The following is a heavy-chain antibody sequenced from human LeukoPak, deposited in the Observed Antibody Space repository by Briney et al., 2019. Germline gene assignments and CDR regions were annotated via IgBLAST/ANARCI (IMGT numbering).Heavy chain of an antibody. CDR2: ISGSGGST. CDR1: GFTFSNYA. D-gene: IGHD3-10*01. V-gene: IGHV3-23*01. CDR3: ARAKPKNMVRGLIMRRESRYYFDY. Sequence: PGGSLRLSCAASGFTFSNYAMNWVRQAPGKGLEWVSGISGSGGSTYYADSVKGRFTISRDNSKSTLYIQMNSLRAEDTAVYYCARAKPKNMVRGLIMRRESRYYFDYWGQGTLVTVSS. J-gene: IGHJ4*02.